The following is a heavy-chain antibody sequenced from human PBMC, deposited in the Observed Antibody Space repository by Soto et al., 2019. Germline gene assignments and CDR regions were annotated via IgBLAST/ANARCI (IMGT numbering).Heavy chain of an antibody. CDR2: ISGSGGST. J-gene: IGHJ6*02. CDR1: GFTFSSYA. Sequence: GGSLRLSCAASGFTFSSYAMSWVRQAPGKGLEWVSAISGSGGSTYYADSVKGRFTISRDNSKNTLYLQMNSLRAEDTAVYYCAKDQCSSTSCYRAKGGSYGMDVWGQGTTVTVSS. CDR3: AKDQCSSTSCYRAKGGSYGMDV. V-gene: IGHV3-23*01. D-gene: IGHD2-2*01.